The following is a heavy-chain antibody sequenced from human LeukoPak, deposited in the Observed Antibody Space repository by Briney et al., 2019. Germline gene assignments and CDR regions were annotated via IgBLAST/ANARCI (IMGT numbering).Heavy chain of an antibody. CDR1: GFTVSSNY. CDR2: ISDDGIRK. D-gene: IGHD5-12*01. J-gene: IGHJ3*02. V-gene: IGHV3-30*03. Sequence: GGSLRLSCAASGFTVSSNYMSWVRLPPGKGLEWVAVISDDGIRKYYADSVQGRFTISRDNSKNTLSLQMNSLRAEDMAVYYCAREFSGYAFDIWGQGTTVTVSS. CDR3: AREFSGYAFDI.